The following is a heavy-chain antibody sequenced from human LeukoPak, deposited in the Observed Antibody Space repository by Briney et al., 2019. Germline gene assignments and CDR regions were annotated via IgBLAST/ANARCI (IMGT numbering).Heavy chain of an antibody. V-gene: IGHV5-51*01. CDR2: IYPADSDI. D-gene: IGHD2-15*01. CDR1: GYSLNHYW. J-gene: IGHJ5*02. CDR3: ARQEYCSGGSCYTWFDP. Sequence: EALKVSCKGSGYSLNHYWIGWVRPMPGKSLEWMGIIYPADSDIRYSPSFQGQITISADKSISTVYLQWSSLKASDTAMYYCARQEYCSGGSCYTWFDPWGQGTLVTVSS.